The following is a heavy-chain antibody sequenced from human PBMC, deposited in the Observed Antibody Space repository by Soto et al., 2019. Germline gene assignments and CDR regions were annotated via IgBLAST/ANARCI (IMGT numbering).Heavy chain of an antibody. Sequence: PSANLSITCTVYGGSISSGAYYWSWIRQPPGKGLEWIGYIYYSGSTSYNASLKSRTSISADPSNNQFSLKLHSLTAADTAVYFFGTMPIVVRPAPLDVWG. CDR1: GGSISSGAYY. J-gene: IGHJ6*02. CDR3: GTMPIVVRPAPLDV. D-gene: IGHD2-21*01. CDR2: IYYSGST. V-gene: IGHV4-30-4*01.